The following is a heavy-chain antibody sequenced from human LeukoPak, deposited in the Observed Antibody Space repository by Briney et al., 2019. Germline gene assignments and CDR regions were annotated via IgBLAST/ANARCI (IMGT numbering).Heavy chain of an antibody. CDR3: ASVPTLGELMGPFDY. Sequence: ASVKVSCKASGYTFTSYYMHWVRQAPGQGLEWMGIINPSGGSTSYAQKFQGRVTMTRDTSTSTVYMELSSLRSEDTVVYYCASVPTLGELMGPFDYWGQGTLVTVSS. J-gene: IGHJ4*02. V-gene: IGHV1-46*01. D-gene: IGHD3-16*01. CDR1: GYTFTSYY. CDR2: INPSGGST.